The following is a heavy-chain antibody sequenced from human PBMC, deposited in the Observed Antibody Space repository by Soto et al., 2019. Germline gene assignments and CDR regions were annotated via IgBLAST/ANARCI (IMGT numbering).Heavy chain of an antibody. CDR2: IKQDGSEK. D-gene: IGHD3-3*01. CDR3: ARYTYYDFWSGYSRAIDY. Sequence: SGGSLRLSCAASGFTFSSYWMSWVRQAPGKGLEWVANIKQDGSEKYYVDSVKGRFTISRDNAKNSLYLQMNSLRAEDTAVYYCARYTYYDFWSGYSRAIDYWGQGTLVTVSS. J-gene: IGHJ4*02. CDR1: GFTFSSYW. V-gene: IGHV3-7*03.